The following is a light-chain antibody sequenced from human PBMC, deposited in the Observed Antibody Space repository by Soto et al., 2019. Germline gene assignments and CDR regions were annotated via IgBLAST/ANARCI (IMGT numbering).Light chain of an antibody. CDR1: QSVSSN. Sequence: EIVMTQSPATLSVSPGERATLSCRASQSVSSNLAWYQQKPGQAPRVLIDGASTRATGIPARFSGSGSGTEFTLTISSLQSEDFAVYYCQHYNNWPLLTFGGGTKVEIK. V-gene: IGKV3-15*01. J-gene: IGKJ4*01. CDR2: GAS. CDR3: QHYNNWPLLT.